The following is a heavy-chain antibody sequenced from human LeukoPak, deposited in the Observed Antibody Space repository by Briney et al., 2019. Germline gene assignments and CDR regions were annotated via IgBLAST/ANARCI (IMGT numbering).Heavy chain of an antibody. D-gene: IGHD6-19*01. CDR1: GFTFDDYA. Sequence: GGSLRLSCAASGFTFDDYAMHWVRQAPGKGLEWVSLISGDGGSTYYADSVKGRFTNSRDNSKNSLYLQMNSLRTEDTALYYCAKEASMDRRSGWYVGVDYWGQGTLVTVSS. J-gene: IGHJ4*02. CDR3: AKEASMDRRSGWYVGVDY. V-gene: IGHV3-43*02. CDR2: ISGDGGST.